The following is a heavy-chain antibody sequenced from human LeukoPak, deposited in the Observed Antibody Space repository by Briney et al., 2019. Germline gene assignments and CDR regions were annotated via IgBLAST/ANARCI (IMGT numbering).Heavy chain of an antibody. J-gene: IGHJ5*02. CDR2: IIPIFGTA. CDR1: GGTFSSYA. V-gene: IGHV1-69*05. Sequence: GASVKVSCKASGGTFSSYAISWVRQAPGQGLEWMGGIIPIFGTANYAQKFQGRVTITTDESTSTAYMELSSLRSEDTAVYYCARGNPTVVRALYWFDPWGQGTLVTVSS. D-gene: IGHD4-23*01. CDR3: ARGNPTVVRALYWFDP.